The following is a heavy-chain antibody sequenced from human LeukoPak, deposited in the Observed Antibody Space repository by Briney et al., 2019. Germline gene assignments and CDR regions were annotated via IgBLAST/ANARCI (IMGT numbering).Heavy chain of an antibody. CDR3: VRACRWLAFDY. D-gene: IGHD6-19*01. Sequence: PAGSLRLSCAVSGFSVRSIHMAWVRQAPGKGLEWVSVIYNGDNTYYTDSVRGRFTISRDNSKNTLYLQMNSLRAEDMGMYHCVRACRWLAFDYWGQGTLVTLSS. J-gene: IGHJ4*02. V-gene: IGHV3-66*01. CDR2: IYNGDNT. CDR1: GFSVRSIH.